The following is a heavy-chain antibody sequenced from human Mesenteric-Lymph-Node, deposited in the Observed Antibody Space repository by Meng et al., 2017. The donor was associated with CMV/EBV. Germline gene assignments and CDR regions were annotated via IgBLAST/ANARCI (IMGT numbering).Heavy chain of an antibody. Sequence: ASAKVSCKASAYTFTGYYMHWVRQAPGQGLEWMGWINPNSGGTNYAQKFQGRVTMTRDTSISTAYMELSRLRSDDTAVYYCARDLGLHGGNSVFIMVRAFDSWGQGTMVTVSS. CDR3: ARDLGLHGGNSVFIMVRAFDS. CDR1: AYTFTGYY. J-gene: IGHJ3*02. V-gene: IGHV1-2*02. CDR2: INPNSGGT. D-gene: IGHD4-23*01.